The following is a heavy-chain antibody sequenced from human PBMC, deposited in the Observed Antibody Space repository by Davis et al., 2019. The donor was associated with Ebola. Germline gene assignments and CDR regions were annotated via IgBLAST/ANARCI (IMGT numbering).Heavy chain of an antibody. CDR3: ARADYSRGRQGYYYYYMDV. D-gene: IGHD3-10*01. CDR2: IIPIFGTA. CDR1: GGTFSSYA. V-gene: IGHV1-69*13. J-gene: IGHJ6*03. Sequence: SVKVSCKASGGTFSSYAISWVRQAPGQGLEWMGGIIPIFGTANYAQKFQGRVTITADESTSTAYMELSSLRSEDTAVYYCARADYSRGRQGYYYYYMDVWGKGTTVTVSS.